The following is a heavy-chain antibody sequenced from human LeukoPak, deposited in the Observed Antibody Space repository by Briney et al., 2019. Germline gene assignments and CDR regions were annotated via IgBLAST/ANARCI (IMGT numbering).Heavy chain of an antibody. CDR3: ARGFGDYVRRAEFYYYYYMDV. J-gene: IGHJ6*03. CDR1: GITFSTYS. D-gene: IGHD4-17*01. V-gene: IGHV3-48*01. CDR2: IGSGSSTI. Sequence: QPGGSLRLSCAASGITFSTYSMKWVRQAPGKGLEWVSYIGSGSSTIYYADSVKGRFTISRDNAKNSLFLQMSSLRVEDTAVYYCARGFGDYVRRAEFYYYYYMDVWGKGTTVTVSS.